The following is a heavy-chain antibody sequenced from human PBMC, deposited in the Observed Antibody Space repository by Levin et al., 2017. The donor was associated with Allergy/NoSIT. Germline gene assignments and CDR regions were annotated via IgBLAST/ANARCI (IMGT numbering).Heavy chain of an antibody. D-gene: IGHD6-13*01. Sequence: PGGSLRLSCAGSGLTFSNPYMNWVRQAPGKGLQWVGRIRNRAAGYTTEYAASVKGRFTVSRDDSESSVYLQMNGLKTEDTAVYYCTTDHKGSPEYWGHGTPVTVSS. CDR2: IRNRAAGYTT. CDR3: TTDHKGSPEY. J-gene: IGHJ4*01. CDR1: GLTFSNPY. V-gene: IGHV3-72*01.